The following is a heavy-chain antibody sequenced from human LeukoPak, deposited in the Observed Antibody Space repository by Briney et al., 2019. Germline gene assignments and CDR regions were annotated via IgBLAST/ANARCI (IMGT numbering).Heavy chain of an antibody. CDR3: AKEESKAYYYDSSGYYLGD. CDR2: ISYDGSNK. D-gene: IGHD3-22*01. Sequence: GGSLRLSCAASGFTFSSYGMHWVRQAPGKGLEWVAVISYDGSNKYYADSVKGRFTISRDNSKNTLYLQMNSLRAEDTAAYYCAKEESKAYYYDSSGYYLGDWGQGTLVTVSS. V-gene: IGHV3-30*18. CDR1: GFTFSSYG. J-gene: IGHJ4*02.